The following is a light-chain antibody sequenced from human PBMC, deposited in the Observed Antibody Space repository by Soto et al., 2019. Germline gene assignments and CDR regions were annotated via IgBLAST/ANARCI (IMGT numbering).Light chain of an antibody. J-gene: IGKJ4*01. Sequence: DIQLTQSPPFLSSSVGERVTVSCRASQGMSSPLAWYQQKQRKAPNLLIYSVSTLHSGVPSRFSGSGSGTEFTLTISSLQPEDFATYFCQHLSTFGGGTKVEVE. CDR2: SVS. CDR1: QGMSSP. V-gene: IGKV1-9*01. CDR3: QHLST.